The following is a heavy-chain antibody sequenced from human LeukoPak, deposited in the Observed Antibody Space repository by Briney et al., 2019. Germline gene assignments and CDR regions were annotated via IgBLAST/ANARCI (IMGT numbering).Heavy chain of an antibody. Sequence: PSETLSLTCTVSGGSISSYYWSWIRQPPGKGLEWIGYIYYGGSTNHNPSLKSRVTISVDTSKNQFSLKLSSVTAADTAVYYCARVAAAAGIINWFDPWGQGTLVTVSS. V-gene: IGHV4-59*01. J-gene: IGHJ5*02. CDR3: ARVAAAAGIINWFDP. CDR1: GGSISSYY. D-gene: IGHD6-13*01. CDR2: IYYGGST.